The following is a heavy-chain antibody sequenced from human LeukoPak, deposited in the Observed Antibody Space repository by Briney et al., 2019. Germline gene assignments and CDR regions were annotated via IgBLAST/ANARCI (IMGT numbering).Heavy chain of an antibody. CDR1: GESFSDYY. Sequence: SETLSLTCAVYGESFSDYYWSWIRQPPGKGLEWIGEINHSGSTNYNPSLKSRVTISVDTSKNQFSLNLYSVTAADTAVYYCARRGQASYLYWGQGTLVTVSS. CDR3: ARRGQASYLY. J-gene: IGHJ4*02. CDR2: INHSGST. D-gene: IGHD3-16*02. V-gene: IGHV4-34*01.